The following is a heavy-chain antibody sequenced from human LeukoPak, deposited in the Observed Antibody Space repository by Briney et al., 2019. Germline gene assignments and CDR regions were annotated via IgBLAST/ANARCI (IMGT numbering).Heavy chain of an antibody. J-gene: IGHJ5*02. Sequence: SETLSLTCTVSGDSISKYYWTWIRQPPGKSLEWIGYIYFSGSTNYNPSLKSRVTISVDTSKNQFSLNLSSVTAADTAVYYCARDFGFGSAWGQGALVTVSS. D-gene: IGHD6-19*01. CDR2: IYFSGST. V-gene: IGHV4-59*01. CDR1: GDSISKYY. CDR3: ARDFGFGSA.